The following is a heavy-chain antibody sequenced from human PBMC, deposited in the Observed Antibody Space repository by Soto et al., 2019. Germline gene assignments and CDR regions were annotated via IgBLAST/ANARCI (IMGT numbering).Heavy chain of an antibody. Sequence: QVQLQESGPGLVKPSETLSLTCTVSGGSISGGIYYWSWVRQSPGKGLEWIGYIFHSESTFYNPSLGSRVTISVDTSKNQCSLRLSSVPAADTAVYYCAREVIPLPTDWYFDLWGRGTLVTISS. CDR3: AREVIPLPTDWYFDL. CDR2: IFHSEST. J-gene: IGHJ2*01. V-gene: IGHV4-30-4*01. CDR1: GGSISGGIYY. D-gene: IGHD2-15*01.